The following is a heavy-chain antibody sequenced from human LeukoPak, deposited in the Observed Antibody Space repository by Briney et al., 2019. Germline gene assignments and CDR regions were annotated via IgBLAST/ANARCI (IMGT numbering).Heavy chain of an antibody. V-gene: IGHV3-21*01. Sequence: GGSLRLSCAASGFTFSIYDLNWVRQAPGKGLEWVSSISSSSSYIYYADSVKGRFTISRDNAKNSLYLQMNSLRAEDTAVYYCARGSAAAHQDYWGQGTLVTVSS. CDR3: ARGSAAAHQDY. CDR1: GFTFSIYD. D-gene: IGHD6-13*01. J-gene: IGHJ4*02. CDR2: ISSSSSYI.